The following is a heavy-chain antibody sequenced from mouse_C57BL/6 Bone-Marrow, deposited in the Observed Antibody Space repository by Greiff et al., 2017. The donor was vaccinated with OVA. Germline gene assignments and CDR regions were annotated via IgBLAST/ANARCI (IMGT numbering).Heavy chain of an antibody. Sequence: EVQLQQSVAELVRPGASVKLSCTASGFNIKNTYMHWVKQRPEQGLEWIGRIDPANGNTNYAPKFTGKATITADTTSNTAYLQLSSLTSEDTAIYYGARDSMVTPWLADWGQGTLVTVSA. V-gene: IGHV14-3*01. CDR1: GFNIKNTY. CDR3: ARDSMVTPWLAD. D-gene: IGHD2-2*01. CDR2: IDPANGNT. J-gene: IGHJ3*01.